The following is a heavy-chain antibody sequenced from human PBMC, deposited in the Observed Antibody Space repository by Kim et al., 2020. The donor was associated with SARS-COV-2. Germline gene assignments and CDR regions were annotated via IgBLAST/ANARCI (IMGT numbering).Heavy chain of an antibody. CDR2: GDS. Sequence: GDSNYNPSLETRVTISGDTSKNQFTLKLGSVTAADAAVYYCGVYQDYLDYWGRETLLTVSS. CDR3: GVYQDYLDY. V-gene: IGHV4-34*01. J-gene: IGHJ4*02. D-gene: IGHD2-8*01.